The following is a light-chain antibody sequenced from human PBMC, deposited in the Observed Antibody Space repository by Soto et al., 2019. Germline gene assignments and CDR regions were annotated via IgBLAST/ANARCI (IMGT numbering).Light chain of an antibody. Sequence: QSVLTQPASVSGSPGQSITISCTGTNSDVGAYNYVSWFQQHPGKAHKLIIFEFSNRPSGVSYRFSGSKSGNTASLTISGLQTEDEADYYCLSYTITSILVFGGGTKLTVL. CDR3: LSYTITSILV. J-gene: IGLJ3*02. CDR1: NSDVGAYNY. V-gene: IGLV2-14*01. CDR2: EFS.